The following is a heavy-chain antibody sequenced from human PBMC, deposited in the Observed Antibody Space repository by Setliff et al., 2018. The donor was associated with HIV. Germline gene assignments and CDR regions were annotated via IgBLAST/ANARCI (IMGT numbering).Heavy chain of an antibody. D-gene: IGHD2-21*01. J-gene: IGHJ5*02. CDR2: VSQSGST. Sequence: SETLSLTCSVSGGSIRSNSYYWGWIRQSPGKRLEWIGSVSQSGSTYYNPSLKSRITISVDRSKNLFSLKLISVTAADQGVYYCARVPVAGANWFDPWGLGTLVTVSS. V-gene: IGHV4-39*01. CDR1: GGSIRSNSYY. CDR3: ARVPVAGANWFDP.